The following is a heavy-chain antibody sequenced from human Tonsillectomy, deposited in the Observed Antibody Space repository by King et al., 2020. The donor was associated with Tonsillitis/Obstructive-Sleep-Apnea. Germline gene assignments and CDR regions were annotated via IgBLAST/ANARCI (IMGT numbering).Heavy chain of an antibody. CDR3: ARVLPKYYFDY. Sequence: QLVQSGAEVKKPGSSVKVSCKASGGTFSSNAISWVRQAPGQGLEWMEGITLTFVTANYAQKFQGRVTIPADESTSTAYMELSSLRSEDTAVYYCARVLPKYYFDYWGQGTLVTVSS. J-gene: IGHJ4*02. CDR1: GGTFSSNA. CDR2: ITLTFVTA. V-gene: IGHV1-69*01.